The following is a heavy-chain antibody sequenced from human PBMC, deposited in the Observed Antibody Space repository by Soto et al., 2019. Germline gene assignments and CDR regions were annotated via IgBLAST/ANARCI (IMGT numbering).Heavy chain of an antibody. V-gene: IGHV3-30*18. CDR2: ITDDGLRK. Sequence: QVQLVESGGGVVQPGRSLRLSCAASGFTFSNYGMHWVRQAPGKGLEWVAVITDDGLRKHYADSVKGRFTISRDISRNTLYLQMNSLKDEDTAVYSRAKPDNSGSHHLDCWGQGTLVTVTS. CDR3: AKPDNSGSHHLDC. CDR1: GFTFSNYG. D-gene: IGHD1-26*01. J-gene: IGHJ4*02.